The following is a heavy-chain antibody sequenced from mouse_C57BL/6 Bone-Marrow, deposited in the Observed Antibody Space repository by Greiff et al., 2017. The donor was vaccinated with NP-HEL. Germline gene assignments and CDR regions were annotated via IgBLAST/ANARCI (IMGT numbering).Heavy chain of an antibody. J-gene: IGHJ3*01. D-gene: IGHD2-4*01. Sequence: EVKLQESGPGLVKPSQSLSLTCSVTGYSITSGYYWNWIRQFPGNKLEWMGYISYDGSNNYNPSLKNRISITRATSKNQFFLKLNSVTTEDTAPYYCARDKDYDYDSWVAYWGEGTLVTVSA. CDR2: ISYDGSN. V-gene: IGHV3-6*01. CDR3: ARDKDYDYDSWVAY. CDR1: GYSITSGYY.